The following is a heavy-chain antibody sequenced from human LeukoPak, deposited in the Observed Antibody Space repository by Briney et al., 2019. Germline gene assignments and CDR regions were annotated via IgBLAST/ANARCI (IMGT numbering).Heavy chain of an antibody. Sequence: SETLSLTCTVSRGSISIYSWSWIRQPPGQGLEWLGYTYYSGSPNYNPSLKNRVTMSVDTSRDQFSLRVYSLTSADPVVFSFARSNRYCDTASCYEAFDIWGQGTMVTVSS. CDR2: TYYSGSP. CDR3: ARSNRYCDTASCYEAFDI. J-gene: IGHJ3*02. V-gene: IGHV4-59*01. CDR1: RGSISIYS. D-gene: IGHD2-2*01.